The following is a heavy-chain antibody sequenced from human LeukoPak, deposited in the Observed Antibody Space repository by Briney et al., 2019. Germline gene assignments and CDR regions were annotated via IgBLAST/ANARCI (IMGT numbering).Heavy chain of an antibody. V-gene: IGHV4-59*12. CDR3: ARDSTNGSSWFFDY. J-gene: IGHJ4*02. CDR1: SGSIGSFY. D-gene: IGHD6-19*01. Sequence: SETLSLTCTISSGSIGSFYWSWIRQPPGKGLEWIGYINFSGNTNYNSALKSRVTISIDTSKNQFSLKLNSVTAADTAVYYCARDSTNGSSWFFDYWGQGTLVTVSS. CDR2: INFSGNT.